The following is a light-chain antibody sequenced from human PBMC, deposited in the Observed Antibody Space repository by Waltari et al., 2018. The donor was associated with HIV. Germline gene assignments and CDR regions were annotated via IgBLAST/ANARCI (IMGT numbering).Light chain of an antibody. Sequence: QSALTQPASVSGSPGQSITISCTGTSSDVGGYNYVSWYQQHPDKAPKLMIYEVSKRPSGVSKLFSGSKSGNTASLTISGLQAEDEADYYCSSYTSSSTVVFGGGTKLTVL. CDR3: SSYTSSSTVV. CDR2: EVS. CDR1: SSDVGGYNY. J-gene: IGLJ2*01. V-gene: IGLV2-14*01.